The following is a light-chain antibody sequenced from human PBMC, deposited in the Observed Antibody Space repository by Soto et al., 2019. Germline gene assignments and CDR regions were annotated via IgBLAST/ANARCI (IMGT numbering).Light chain of an antibody. CDR3: QHYNTYST. CDR1: QIINKY. V-gene: IGKV1-5*01. CDR2: TAS. J-gene: IGKJ1*01. Sequence: DIQMTQSPSSLSASVGDRVTITCRASQIINKYLNWYQQEPGKAPKLLIYTASSLQSGVPSRFSGSGSGTEFTLTISSLQPDDFATYYCQHYNTYSTFGQGTKVDIK.